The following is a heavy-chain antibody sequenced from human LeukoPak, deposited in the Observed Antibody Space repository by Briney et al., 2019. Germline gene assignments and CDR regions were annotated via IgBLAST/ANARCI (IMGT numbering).Heavy chain of an antibody. CDR3: ASFDGELLDY. D-gene: IGHD1-26*01. V-gene: IGHV3-7*01. Sequence: PGGSLRLSCAVSGFTFSSYWMSWVRQAPGKGLEWVANIKQDGSEKYYVDSVKGRFTISRDNAKNSLYLQMNSLRAEDTAVYYCASFDGELLDYWGQGTLVTVSS. CDR1: GFTFSSYW. CDR2: IKQDGSEK. J-gene: IGHJ4*02.